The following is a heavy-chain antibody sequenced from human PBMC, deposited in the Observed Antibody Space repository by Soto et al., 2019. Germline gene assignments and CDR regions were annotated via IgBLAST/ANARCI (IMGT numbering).Heavy chain of an antibody. Sequence: QVHLVQSGAEVKKPGASVKVSCKGSGYTFTSYGITWVRQAPGQGLEWMGWISAHTGNTYYAQRLQGRVTVTRDTSTSTAYMELRSLRSDDTAVYDCARGRYGDYWGQGALVTVSS. D-gene: IGHD1-1*01. CDR1: GYTFTSYG. J-gene: IGHJ4*02. CDR3: ARGRYGDY. CDR2: ISAHTGNT. V-gene: IGHV1-18*01.